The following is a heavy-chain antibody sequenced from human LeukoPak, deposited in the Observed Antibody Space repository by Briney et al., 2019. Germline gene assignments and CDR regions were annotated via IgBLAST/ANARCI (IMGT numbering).Heavy chain of an antibody. CDR1: GYTFTGYY. J-gene: IGHJ4*02. Sequence: ASVKVSCKASGYTFTGYYLHWVRQAPGQGLEWMGIINPSGGSTSYAQKFQGRVTMTRDTSTSTVYMELSSLRSEDTAVYYCARGFWSGYDGYFFDYWGQGTLVTVSS. D-gene: IGHD3-3*01. V-gene: IGHV1-46*03. CDR3: ARGFWSGYDGYFFDY. CDR2: INPSGGST.